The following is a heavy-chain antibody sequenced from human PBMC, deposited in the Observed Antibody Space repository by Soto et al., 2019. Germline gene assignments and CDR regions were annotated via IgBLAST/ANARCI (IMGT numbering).Heavy chain of an antibody. CDR3: ARDRRGSGWHEFDS. CDR1: GFSFDDYA. J-gene: IGHJ4*02. V-gene: IGHV3-9*01. Sequence: EVQLVESGGGLVLPGRSLRLSCAGTGFSFDDYAMNWVRQAPGKAPEWVSGITWNSDRIVYADSVQGRFTISRDNAKKSLYLQMNSLRADDTACYYCARDRRGSGWHEFDSWGQGTLVTVSS. D-gene: IGHD6-19*01. CDR2: ITWNSDRI.